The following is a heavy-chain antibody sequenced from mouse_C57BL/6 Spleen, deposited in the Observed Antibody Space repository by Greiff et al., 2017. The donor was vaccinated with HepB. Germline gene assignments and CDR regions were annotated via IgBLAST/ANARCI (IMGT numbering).Heavy chain of an antibody. Sequence: VQLKESGPELVKPGASVKISCKASGYSFTGYYMNWVKQSPEKSLEWIGEINPSTGGTTYNQKFKAKATLTVDKSSSTAYMQLKSLTSEDSAVYYCAKGRLRGSFDYWGQGTTLTVSS. CDR2: INPSTGGT. J-gene: IGHJ2*01. V-gene: IGHV1-42*01. CDR3: AKGRLRGSFDY. CDR1: GYSFTGYY. D-gene: IGHD2-4*01.